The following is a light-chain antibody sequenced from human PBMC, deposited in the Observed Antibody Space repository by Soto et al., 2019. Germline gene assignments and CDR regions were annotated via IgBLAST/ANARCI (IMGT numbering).Light chain of an antibody. CDR2: GAS. CDR1: QSVDSAF. V-gene: IGKV3-20*01. Sequence: EIVLTQSPGSLSLSLGERATLSCRASQSVDSAFFAWYQQKPGQPPRLLMYGASRRATGIPDRFSGSGSGTDFTLTISRLEPEDFAVYYCQQYTNRPPWTFGQGTRVDLK. J-gene: IGKJ1*01. CDR3: QQYTNRPPWT.